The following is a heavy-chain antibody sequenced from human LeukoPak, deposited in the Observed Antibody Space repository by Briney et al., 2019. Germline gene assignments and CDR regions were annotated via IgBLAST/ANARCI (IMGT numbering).Heavy chain of an antibody. J-gene: IGHJ5*02. Sequence: ASVKVSCKASGYTFTGYYMHWVRQAPGQGLEWMGWINPNSGGTNYAQKFQGRVTMPRDTSISTAYMELSRLRSDDTAVYYCAREEGYYDSSGYINWLDPWGQGTLVTVSS. V-gene: IGHV1-2*02. CDR3: AREEGYYDSSGYINWLDP. CDR1: GYTFTGYY. CDR2: INPNSGGT. D-gene: IGHD3-22*01.